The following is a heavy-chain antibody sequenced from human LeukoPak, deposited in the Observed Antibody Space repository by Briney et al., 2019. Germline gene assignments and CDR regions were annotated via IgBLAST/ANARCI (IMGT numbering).Heavy chain of an antibody. D-gene: IGHD6-19*01. Sequence: GGSLRLSCAASGFTFDDYAMHWVRQAPGKGLEWVSGTSWNSGSIGYADSVKGRFTISRDNAKNSLYLQMNSLRAEDMALYYCAKGPYSSGWYSFFDYWGQGTLVTVSS. CDR2: TSWNSGSI. J-gene: IGHJ4*02. V-gene: IGHV3-9*03. CDR3: AKGPYSSGWYSFFDY. CDR1: GFTFDDYA.